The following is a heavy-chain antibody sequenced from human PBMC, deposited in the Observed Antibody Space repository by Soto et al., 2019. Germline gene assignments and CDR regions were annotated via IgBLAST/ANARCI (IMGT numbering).Heavy chain of an antibody. CDR2: ISAYNGNT. CDR3: ARDTAAAGIFDY. V-gene: IGHV1-18*01. Sequence: ASVKVSCKASGYTFTSYGISWVRQAPGQGLQWMGWISAYNGNTNYAQKLQGRVTMTTDTSTSTAYMELRSLRSDDTAVYYCARDTAAAGIFDYWGQGTLVTVSS. CDR1: GYTFTSYG. J-gene: IGHJ4*02. D-gene: IGHD6-13*01.